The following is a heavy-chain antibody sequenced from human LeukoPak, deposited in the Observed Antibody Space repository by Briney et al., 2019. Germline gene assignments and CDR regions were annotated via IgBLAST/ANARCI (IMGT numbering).Heavy chain of an antibody. Sequence: SVTLPLTCTVSGGSISSSSYYWGWIRQPPGKGLVWIGSIYCSGSLYYNPSLKSRVIISVDTSKNQFALKLSSVTAADTAVYYCARQGGNTMVRGVIRYHYSMDVWGKGTTVTISS. CDR3: ARQGGNTMVRGVIRYHYSMDV. CDR2: IYCSGSL. CDR1: GGSISSSSYY. D-gene: IGHD3-10*01. V-gene: IGHV4-39*06. J-gene: IGHJ6*03.